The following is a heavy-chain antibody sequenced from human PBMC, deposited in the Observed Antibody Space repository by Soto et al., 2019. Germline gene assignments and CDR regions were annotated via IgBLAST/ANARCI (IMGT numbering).Heavy chain of an antibody. CDR3: ANGSRMWTPDY. J-gene: IGHJ4*02. CDR1: GYTFTDYA. CDR2: ISTGNGNT. D-gene: IGHD2-21*01. Sequence: VASVKVSCKTSGYTFTDYAIHWVRQAPGQTLEWMGWISTGNGNTKFSQKFQGRVTITRDTSATTAYMELTSLRSEDTAVYYCANGSRMWTPDYWRQGTLVTVSS. V-gene: IGHV1-3*04.